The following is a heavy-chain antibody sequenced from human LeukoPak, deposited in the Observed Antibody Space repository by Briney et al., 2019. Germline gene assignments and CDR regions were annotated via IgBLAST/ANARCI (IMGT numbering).Heavy chain of an antibody. CDR2: IYYSGST. J-gene: IGHJ4*02. CDR3: ARHGLRLGELWDY. V-gene: IGHV4-59*08. CDR1: GGSISSYY. D-gene: IGHD3-16*01. Sequence: PSETLSLTCTVSGGSISSYYWTWIRQPPGKGLEWIGYIYYSGSTSYNPSLKSRVTMSVDTSKNQFSLKLSSVTAADTAVYYCARHGLRLGELWDYWGQGTLVTVSS.